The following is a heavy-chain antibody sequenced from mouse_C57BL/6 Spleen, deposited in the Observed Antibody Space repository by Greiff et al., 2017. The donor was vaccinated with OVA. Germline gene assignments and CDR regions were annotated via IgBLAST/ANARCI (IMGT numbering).Heavy chain of an antibody. CDR1: GYTFTSYW. V-gene: IGHV1-52*01. Sequence: QVQLKESGAELVRPGSSVKLSCKASGYTFTSYWMHWVKQRPIQGLEWIGNIDPSDSETHYNQKFKDKATLTVDKSSSTAYMQLSSLTSEDSAVYYCARWDYRGAYWGQGTLVTVSA. D-gene: IGHD2-12*01. CDR2: IDPSDSET. J-gene: IGHJ3*01. CDR3: ARWDYRGAY.